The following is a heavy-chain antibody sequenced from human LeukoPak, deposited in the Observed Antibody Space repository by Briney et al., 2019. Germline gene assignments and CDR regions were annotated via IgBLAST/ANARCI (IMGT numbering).Heavy chain of an antibody. CDR1: GFTFSSYW. Sequence: PGGSLRLSCAASGFTFSSYWMSWVRQATGKGLEWVANIKQDGSEKYYVDSVKGRFTISRDNAKNSLYLQMNSLRAEDTAVYYCASLKNSGWGNAFHFWGQGTMVTVSS. CDR2: IKQDGSEK. V-gene: IGHV3-7*01. J-gene: IGHJ3*01. D-gene: IGHD6-19*01. CDR3: ASLKNSGWGNAFHF.